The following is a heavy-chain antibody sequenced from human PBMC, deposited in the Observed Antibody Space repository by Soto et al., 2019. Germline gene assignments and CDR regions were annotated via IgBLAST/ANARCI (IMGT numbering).Heavy chain of an antibody. J-gene: IGHJ6*02. V-gene: IGHV6-1*01. CDR3: ARSPGYCSGGSCYYYYYYGMDV. CDR2: TYYRSKWYN. CDR1: GDSVSSNSAA. Sequence: SQTLSLTCAISGDSVSSNSAAWNWIRQSLSRGLEWLGRTYYRSKWYNDYAVSVKSRITINPDTSKNQFSLQLNSVTPEDTAVYYCARSPGYCSGGSCYYYYYYGMDVWGQGTTVTVSS. D-gene: IGHD2-15*01.